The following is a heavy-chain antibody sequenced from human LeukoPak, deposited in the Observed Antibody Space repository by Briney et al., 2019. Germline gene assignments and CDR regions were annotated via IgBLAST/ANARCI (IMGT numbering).Heavy chain of an antibody. V-gene: IGHV1-8*01. CDR2: MNPNSGNT. J-gene: IGHJ4*02. Sequence: GASVKVPCKASGYTFTSYDISWVRQATGQGLEWMGWMNPNSGNTGYAQKFQGRVTMTRNTSISTAYMELSSLRSEDTAVYYCARGHQEQWLATDYWGQGTLVTVSS. CDR3: ARGHQEQWLATDY. CDR1: GYTFTSYD. D-gene: IGHD6-19*01.